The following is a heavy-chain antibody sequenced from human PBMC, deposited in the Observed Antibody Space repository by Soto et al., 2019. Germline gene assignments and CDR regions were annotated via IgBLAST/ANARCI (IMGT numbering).Heavy chain of an antibody. V-gene: IGHV1-2*04. Sequence: ASVKVSCKASGYTFTSYGISWVRQAPGQGLEWMGWINPNSGGTNYAQKFQGWVTMTRDTSISTAYMELSRLRSDDTAVYYCARGVYSSGDGMDVWGQGTTVTVSS. CDR3: ARGVYSSGDGMDV. CDR1: GYTFTSYG. CDR2: INPNSGGT. J-gene: IGHJ6*02. D-gene: IGHD6-25*01.